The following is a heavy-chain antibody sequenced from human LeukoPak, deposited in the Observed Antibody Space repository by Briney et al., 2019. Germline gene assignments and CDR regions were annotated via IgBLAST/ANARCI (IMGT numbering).Heavy chain of an antibody. D-gene: IGHD2-15*01. Sequence: ASVKVSCQASGYTFTGYYMHWVRQAPGQGLEWMGWINPNSGDTNYAQKFQGRVTMTRDTSINTAYMELTRLTSDDTAVYYCARVYSIRSFDYWGQGTLVTVSS. CDR1: GYTFTGYY. CDR3: ARVYSIRSFDY. J-gene: IGHJ4*02. V-gene: IGHV1-2*02. CDR2: INPNSGDT.